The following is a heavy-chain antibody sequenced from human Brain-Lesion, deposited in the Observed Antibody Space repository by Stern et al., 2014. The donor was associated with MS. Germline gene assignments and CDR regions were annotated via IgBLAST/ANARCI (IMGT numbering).Heavy chain of an antibody. CDR2: INPKSGGI. Sequence: QVQLVQSGAEVKKPGASVKVSCKASGYTFTGYYMHWVRQAPGQGLEWMGWINPKSGGINYAQKFQGWVTMTRDTSISTAYMELSRLRSDDTAVYYCATYYYDSTGYNDFWGQGTLVTVSS. D-gene: IGHD3-22*01. V-gene: IGHV1-2*04. CDR1: GYTFTGYY. CDR3: ATYYYDSTGYNDF. J-gene: IGHJ4*02.